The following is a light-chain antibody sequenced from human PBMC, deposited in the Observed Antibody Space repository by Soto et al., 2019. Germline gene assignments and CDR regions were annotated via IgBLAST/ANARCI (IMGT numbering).Light chain of an antibody. V-gene: IGLV1-47*01. CDR2: RNN. CDR1: TSNIGSNY. Sequence: QSVLAQPPSASGTPGQGVTISCSGSTSNIGSNYVYWYQQLPGTAPKLLISRNNQRPSGVPDRFSGSKSGTSASLAISGLRSDDEADYFCATWDDSLNGFYVFGTGTKVTVL. J-gene: IGLJ1*01. CDR3: ATWDDSLNGFYV.